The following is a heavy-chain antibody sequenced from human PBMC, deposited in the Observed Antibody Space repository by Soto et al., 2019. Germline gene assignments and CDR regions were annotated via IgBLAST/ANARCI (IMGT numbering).Heavy chain of an antibody. CDR3: ARERISIAVAGPYYFDY. D-gene: IGHD6-19*01. J-gene: IGHJ4*02. Sequence: SVKVSCKASGGTFSSYAISWVRQAPGQGLEWMGGIIPIFGTANYAQKFQGRVTITADESTSTAYMELSSLRSEDTAVYYCARERISIAVAGPYYFDYWGQGTLVTVSS. V-gene: IGHV1-69*13. CDR1: GGTFSSYA. CDR2: IIPIFGTA.